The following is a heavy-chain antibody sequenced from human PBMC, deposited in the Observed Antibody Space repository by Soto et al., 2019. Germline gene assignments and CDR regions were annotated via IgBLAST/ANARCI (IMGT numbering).Heavy chain of an antibody. V-gene: IGHV4-39*01. D-gene: IGHD6-19*01. CDR1: GGSISSSSYY. J-gene: IGHJ6*02. CDR3: ARHGFSSGWYFGDYYYGMDV. Sequence: PSETLSLTCTVSGGSISSSSYYWGWIRQPPGKGLEWIGSIYYSGSTYYNPSLKSRVTISVDTSKNQFSLTLSSVTAADTAVYYCARHGFSSGWYFGDYYYGMDVWGQGTTVTVSS. CDR2: IYYSGST.